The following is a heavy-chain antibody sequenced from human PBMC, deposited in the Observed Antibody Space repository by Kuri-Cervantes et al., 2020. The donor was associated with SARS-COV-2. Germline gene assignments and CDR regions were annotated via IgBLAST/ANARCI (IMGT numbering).Heavy chain of an antibody. J-gene: IGHJ6*02. Sequence: GGSLRLSCAASGFTFSSYAMSWVRQAPGKGLEWVSVISGSGGSTYYADSVEGRFTISRDNSKNTLYLQMNSLRAEDTAVYYCARSVGTIFGVVIGESRSYYGMDVWGQGTTVTVSS. D-gene: IGHD3-3*01. CDR1: GFTFSSYA. CDR2: ISGSGGST. CDR3: ARSVGTIFGVVIGESRSYYGMDV. V-gene: IGHV3-23*01.